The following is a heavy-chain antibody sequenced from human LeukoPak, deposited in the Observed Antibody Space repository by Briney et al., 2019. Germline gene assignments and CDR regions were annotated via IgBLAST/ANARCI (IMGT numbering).Heavy chain of an antibody. V-gene: IGHV2-70*11. CDR3: ARIDDSSGEFIDY. Sequence: SGPRLVKPTETLTLTCTFSGFSLSTSGMCVTWIRQPPGKALEWLARIDWDDDKHYSTSLKTKLTVSKDTSKIQVVLTMTNMDPVDTATYYCARIDDSSGEFIDYWGQGTLVTVSS. CDR1: GFSLSTSGMC. J-gene: IGHJ4*02. D-gene: IGHD3-22*01. CDR2: IDWDDDK.